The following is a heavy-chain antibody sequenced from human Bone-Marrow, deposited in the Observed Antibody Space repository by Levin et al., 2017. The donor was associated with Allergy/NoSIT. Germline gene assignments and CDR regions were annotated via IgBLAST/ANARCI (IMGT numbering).Heavy chain of an antibody. V-gene: IGHV4-4*07. CDR3: ARDWLVPWRTWSRSYQAGYYYYYYGMDV. D-gene: IGHD6-19*01. J-gene: IGHJ6*02. CDR1: GGSISSYY. Sequence: RSSETLSLTCTVSGGSISSYYWSWIRQPAGKGLEWIGRASTTGSTNYNPSLSSRVIMSLDTSKNQFSLRLSAVTAADTAVYSCARDWLVPWRTWSRSYQAGYYYYYYGMDVWGQGTTVTVSS. CDR2: ASTTGST.